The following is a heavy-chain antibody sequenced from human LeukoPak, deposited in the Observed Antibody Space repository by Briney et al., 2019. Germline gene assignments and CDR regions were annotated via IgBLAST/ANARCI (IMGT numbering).Heavy chain of an antibody. Sequence: SETLSLTCAVSGYSISSGYYWGWIRQPPGKGLEWIGSIYHSGSTYCNPSLKGRVTISVDTSKNQFSLKLSSVTAADTAVYYCARRGGYFDYWGQGTLVTVSS. CDR3: ARRGGYFDY. D-gene: IGHD3-16*01. CDR2: IYHSGST. CDR1: GYSISSGYY. J-gene: IGHJ4*02. V-gene: IGHV4-38-2*01.